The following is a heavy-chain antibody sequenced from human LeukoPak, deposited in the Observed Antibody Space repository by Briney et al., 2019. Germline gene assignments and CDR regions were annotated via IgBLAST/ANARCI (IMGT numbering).Heavy chain of an antibody. D-gene: IGHD5-12*01. CDR2: INHSGST. CDR1: GGSFSGHY. Sequence: PSETLSLTCAVYGGSFSGHYWSWIRQPPGKGLEWIGEINHSGSTNYNPSLKSRVTISVDTSKNQFSLKLSSVTAADTAVYYCARGLRLGAFDIWGQGTMVTVSS. J-gene: IGHJ3*02. CDR3: ARGLRLGAFDI. V-gene: IGHV4-34*01.